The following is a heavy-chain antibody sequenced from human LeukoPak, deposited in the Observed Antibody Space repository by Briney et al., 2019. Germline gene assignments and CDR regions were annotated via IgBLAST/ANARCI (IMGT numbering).Heavy chain of an antibody. J-gene: IGHJ3*02. CDR2: ISYDGSNK. CDR1: GFTFSSYA. CDR3: ARSNLSWTKAFDI. Sequence: GGSLRLSCAASGFTFSSYAMHWVRQAPGKGLEWVAVISYDGSNKYYADSVKGRSTISRDNSKNTLYVQMNSLRAEDTAVYYCARSNLSWTKAFDIWGQGTMVTVSS. V-gene: IGHV3-30-3*01. D-gene: IGHD1-1*01.